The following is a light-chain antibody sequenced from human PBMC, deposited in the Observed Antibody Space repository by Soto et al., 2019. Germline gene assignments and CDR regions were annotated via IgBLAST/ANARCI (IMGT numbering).Light chain of an antibody. V-gene: IGKV1-39*01. J-gene: IGKJ2*01. Sequence: DIQMTQSPSSLSASVGDRVTITCRASQSISTYLIWYQQKPGKAPKLLIYATSSLQSGVPSRFSGSGSGTDFTLTISSLQSEDFAVYYCQQYNNWPPYTFGQGTKVDVK. CDR1: QSISTY. CDR3: QQYNNWPPYT. CDR2: ATS.